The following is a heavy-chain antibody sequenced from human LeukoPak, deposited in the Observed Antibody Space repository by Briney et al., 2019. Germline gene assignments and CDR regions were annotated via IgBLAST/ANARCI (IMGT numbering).Heavy chain of an antibody. D-gene: IGHD3-10*01. J-gene: IGHJ4*02. CDR3: ATDLAAYGSGTPEDY. CDR2: FDPEDGET. Sequence: GASVKVSCKVSGYTLTELSMHWVRQAPGKGLEWMGGFDPEDGETIYAQKFQGRVTMTEDTSTDTAYMELSSLRSEDTAVYYCATDLAAYGSGTPEDYWGQGTLVTVSS. V-gene: IGHV1-24*01. CDR1: GYTLTELS.